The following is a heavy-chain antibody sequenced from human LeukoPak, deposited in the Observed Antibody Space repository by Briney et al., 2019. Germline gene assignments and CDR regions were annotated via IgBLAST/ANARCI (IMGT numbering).Heavy chain of an antibody. J-gene: IGHJ6*02. V-gene: IGHV4-30-4*01. CDR3: ARDGTSPNGYYYYGMDV. CDR2: XYYSGST. D-gene: IGHD2-2*01. Sequence: SETLSLTCTVSGGSISSGDYYWSWIRQPPGKXXXXXXXXYYSGSTYYNPSLKSRVTISVDTSKNQFSLKLSSVTAADTAVYYCARDGTSPNGYYYYGMDVWGQGTTVTVSS. CDR1: GGSISSGDYY.